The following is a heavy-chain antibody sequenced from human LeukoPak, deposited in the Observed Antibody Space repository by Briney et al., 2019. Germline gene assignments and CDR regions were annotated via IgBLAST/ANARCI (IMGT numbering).Heavy chain of an antibody. CDR2: IIPSLGTA. CDR1: GGTFSSYA. Sequence: SVKVSCKASGGTFSSYAISWVRQAPGQGLEWMGRIIPSLGTANYAQKFQGRVTITADKSTSTAYMELSSLRSDDTAVYYCAVGGYSYVGYYGMDVWGQGTTVTVSS. J-gene: IGHJ6*02. CDR3: AVGGYSYVGYYGMDV. V-gene: IGHV1-69*04. D-gene: IGHD5-18*01.